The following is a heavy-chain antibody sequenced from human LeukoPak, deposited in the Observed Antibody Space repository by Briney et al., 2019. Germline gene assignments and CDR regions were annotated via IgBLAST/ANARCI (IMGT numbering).Heavy chain of an antibody. J-gene: IGHJ6*04. Sequence: PGGSLRLSCAASGFTFSSYSMNWVRQAPGKGLEWVSSISSSSSYIYYADSVKGRFTISRDNAKNTLYLQMNSLRAEDTAVYYCARPGPSIAAPTGDVWGKGTTVTVSS. D-gene: IGHD6-6*01. CDR1: GFTFSSYS. V-gene: IGHV3-21*01. CDR2: ISSSSSYI. CDR3: ARPGPSIAAPTGDV.